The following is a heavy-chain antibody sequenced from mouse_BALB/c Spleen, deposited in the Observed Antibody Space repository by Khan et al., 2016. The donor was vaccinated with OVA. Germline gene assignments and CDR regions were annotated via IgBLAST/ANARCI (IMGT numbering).Heavy chain of an antibody. V-gene: IGHV5-6*01. CDR1: GFTFSTYG. Sequence: EVKLQESGGDLVKPGGSLKLSCAASGFTFSTYGMSRVRQAPDKRLEWVATVSTGGSYTYYPDSVKGRFTISRENAKNPLYLQMSGLRSEDTAMVYCTRLAYYYDSEGFAYWGQGTLVTVSA. CDR2: VSTGGSYT. CDR3: TRLAYYYDSEGFAY. J-gene: IGHJ3*01. D-gene: IGHD1-1*01.